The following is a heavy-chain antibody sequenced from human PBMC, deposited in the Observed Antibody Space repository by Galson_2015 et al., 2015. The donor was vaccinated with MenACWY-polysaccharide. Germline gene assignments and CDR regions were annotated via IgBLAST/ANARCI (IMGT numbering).Heavy chain of an antibody. CDR1: GFSFNTYA. CDR2: ISGNAVGR. V-gene: IGHV3-23*01. CDR3: AKEGFCPTTDCGGGGGGAFEV. Sequence: SLRLSCAASGFSFNTYAMSWVRQAPGKGLEWVSAISGNAVGRYYADSVRGRFTISRDNSENTMFLHLSSLRAEDTAVYYCAKEGFCPTTDCGGGGGGAFEVGGQGTLVTVSS. J-gene: IGHJ3*01. D-gene: IGHD4-11*01.